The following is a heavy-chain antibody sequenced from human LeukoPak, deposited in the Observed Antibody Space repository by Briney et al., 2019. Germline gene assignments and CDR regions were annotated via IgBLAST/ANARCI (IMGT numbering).Heavy chain of an antibody. D-gene: IGHD3-22*01. CDR2: IYTSGST. J-gene: IGHJ3*02. CDR3: ARGYYDSSGYKAQRRSEGAFDI. V-gene: IGHV4-61*02. CDR1: GGSISSCSYY. Sequence: SETLSLTCTVSGGSISSCSYYWSWIRQPAGKGLEWIRRIYTSGSTNYNPSLKSRVTISVDTSKNQFSLKLSSVTAADTAVYYCARGYYDSSGYKAQRRSEGAFDIWGQGTMVTVSS.